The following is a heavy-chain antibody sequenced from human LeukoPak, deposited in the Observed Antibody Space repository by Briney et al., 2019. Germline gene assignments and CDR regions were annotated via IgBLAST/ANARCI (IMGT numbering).Heavy chain of an antibody. V-gene: IGHV1-18*01. CDR3: ARGDDAFDF. CDR1: GYTFTSYG. J-gene: IGHJ3*01. CDR2: ISAYNGNT. Sequence: ASVKVSCKASGYTFTSYGISWVRQAPGQGLEWMGWISAYNGNTNYAQKLQGRVTMTTVTSTSTAYMGLRSLRSDDTALYYCARGDDAFDFWGQGTMVTVSS.